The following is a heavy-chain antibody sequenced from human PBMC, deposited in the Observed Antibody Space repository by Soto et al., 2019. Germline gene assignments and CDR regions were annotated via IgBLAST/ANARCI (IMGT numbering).Heavy chain of an antibody. Sequence: QVQLQESGPGLMKPSETLSLTCNVSGGSISSYYWSWIRQPPGKGLEYIGHVYNSGSTIHSPSLKSRATISVDPSKNQFSLKLTSVTAADTAVYYCAGGSSLCWECFHHWGQGILITVSS. V-gene: IGHV4-59*01. J-gene: IGHJ1*01. CDR3: AGGSSLCWECFHH. CDR1: GGSISSYY. D-gene: IGHD2-2*01. CDR2: VYNSGST.